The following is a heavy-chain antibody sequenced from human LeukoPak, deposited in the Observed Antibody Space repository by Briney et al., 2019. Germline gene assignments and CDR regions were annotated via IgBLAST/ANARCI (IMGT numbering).Heavy chain of an antibody. J-gene: IGHJ5*02. Sequence: ASVKVSCKASGYIFTNYYMHWVRQAPGQGLEWMGIINPSGGSTSYAQKFQGRVTMTRDTSTSTVYMELSSLRSEDTAVYYCARPAKQKSPNLYFVAWGQGTLVTVSS. V-gene: IGHV1-46*01. CDR3: ARPAKQKSPNLYFVA. CDR2: INPSGGST. D-gene: IGHD2-15*01. CDR1: GYIFTNYY.